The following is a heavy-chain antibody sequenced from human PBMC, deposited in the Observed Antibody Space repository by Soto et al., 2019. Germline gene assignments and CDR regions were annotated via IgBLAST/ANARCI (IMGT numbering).Heavy chain of an antibody. J-gene: IGHJ3*02. CDR3: ARGEKIAVARKLSVFDI. D-gene: IGHD6-19*01. CDR2: IIPIFGTA. V-gene: IGHV1-69*13. Sequence: SSVKVSCKASGGTFSSYAISWVRQAPGQGLEWMGGIIPIFGTANYAQKFQGRVTITADESTSTASMELSSLRSEDTAVYFCARGEKIAVARKLSVFDIWGQGTMVTVSS. CDR1: GGTFSSYA.